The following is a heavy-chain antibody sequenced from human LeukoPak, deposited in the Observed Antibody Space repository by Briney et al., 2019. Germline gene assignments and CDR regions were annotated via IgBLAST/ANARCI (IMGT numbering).Heavy chain of an antibody. CDR2: IWSDGSNK. V-gene: IGHV3-33*06. CDR3: AKDAQRGFDYSNSLEY. J-gene: IGHJ4*02. CDR1: GFTFSNFG. D-gene: IGHD4-11*01. Sequence: GGSLRLSCAASGFTFSNFGFHWVRQAPGKGLEWVAVIWSDGSNKYYGDSVKGRFIIYRDDSQNKVYLQMNSLRAEDTAVYYCAKDAQRGFDYSNSLEYWGQGDLVTASS.